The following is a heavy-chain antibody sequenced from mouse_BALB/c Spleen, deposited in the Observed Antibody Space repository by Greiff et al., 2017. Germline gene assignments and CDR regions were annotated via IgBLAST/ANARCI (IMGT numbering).Heavy chain of an antibody. J-gene: IGHJ2*01. CDR1: GYTFTSYW. V-gene: IGHV1S81*02. D-gene: IGHD2-14*01. Sequence: QVQLQQPGAELVKPGASVKLSCKASGYTFTSYWMHWVKQRPGQGLEWIGEINPSNGRTNYNEKFKSKATLTVDKSSSTAYMQLSSLTSEDSAVYYCATAYYRYGDYWGQGTTLTVSS. CDR2: INPSNGRT. CDR3: ATAYYRYGDY.